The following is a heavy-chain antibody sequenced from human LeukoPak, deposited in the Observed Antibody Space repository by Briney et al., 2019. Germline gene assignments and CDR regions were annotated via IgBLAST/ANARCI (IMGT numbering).Heavy chain of an antibody. V-gene: IGHV1-69*13. CDR2: IIPIFGTA. Sequence: PGASVKVSCKASGGTFSSYAISWVRQAPGQGLEWMGGIIPIFGTANYAQKFQGRVTITADESTSTAYMELSSLRSEDTAVYYCAREAGIAAAGTLVGYWGQGTLVTVSS. CDR1: GGTFSSYA. D-gene: IGHD6-13*01. CDR3: AREAGIAAAGTLVGY. J-gene: IGHJ4*02.